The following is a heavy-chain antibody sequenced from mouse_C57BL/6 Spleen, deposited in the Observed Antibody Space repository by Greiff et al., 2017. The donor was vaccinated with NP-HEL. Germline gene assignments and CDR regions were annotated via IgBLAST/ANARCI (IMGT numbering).Heavy chain of an antibody. J-gene: IGHJ4*01. CDR3: ARVVVEGDY. Sequence: VQLQQSGAELVKPGASVKLSCKASGYTFTSYWMQWVKQRPGQGLEWIGEIDPSDSYTNYNQKFKGKATLTVDTSSSTAYMQLSSLTSEDSAVYYGARVVVEGDYWGQGTSVTVSS. CDR2: IDPSDSYT. V-gene: IGHV1-50*01. CDR1: GYTFTSYW. D-gene: IGHD1-1*01.